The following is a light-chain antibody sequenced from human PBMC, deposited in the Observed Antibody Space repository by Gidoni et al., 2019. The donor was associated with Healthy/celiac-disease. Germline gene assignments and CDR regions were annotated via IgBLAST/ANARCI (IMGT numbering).Light chain of an antibody. Sequence: QSALTQPASVSGSPGQSITTSCTGTSSDVGGYNYVSWYQQHPGKAPKPMIYDVSNRPSRGTNRFSGSKSGNTASLTISGLQAEDEADYYCSSYTSSSTKVFGGGTKLTVL. J-gene: IGLJ3*02. CDR1: SSDVGGYNY. V-gene: IGLV2-14*01. CDR2: DVS. CDR3: SSYTSSSTKV.